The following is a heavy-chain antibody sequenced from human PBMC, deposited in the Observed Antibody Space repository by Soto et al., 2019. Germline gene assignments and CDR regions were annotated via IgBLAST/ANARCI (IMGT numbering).Heavy chain of an antibody. CDR2: IWYDGSNK. V-gene: IGHV3-33*06. Sequence: QVQLVESGGGVVQPGRSLRLSCAASGFTFSSYGMHWVRQAPGKGLEWVAVIWYDGSNKYYADSVKGRFTISRDNSKNTAYLQMNSQRAEVTAVYYSAKFCISTSGRTLGGMDVWGQGTTVTVSS. J-gene: IGHJ6*02. CDR1: GFTFSSYG. CDR3: AKFCISTSGRTLGGMDV. D-gene: IGHD2-2*01.